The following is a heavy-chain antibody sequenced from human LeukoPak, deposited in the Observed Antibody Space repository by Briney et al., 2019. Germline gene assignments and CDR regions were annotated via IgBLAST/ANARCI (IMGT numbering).Heavy chain of an antibody. J-gene: IGHJ4*02. Sequence: PGRSLRLSCAASGFTFSNYGMHWVRQAPGKGLEWVAVIWNDGRYKYYAGSVKGRFTISRDNSKNTLYLEVNSLRAEDTAVYYCARDGSSGRPTTHFDHWGQGSLVTVSS. CDR1: GFTFSNYG. V-gene: IGHV3-33*01. D-gene: IGHD1-26*01. CDR2: IWNDGRYK. CDR3: ARDGSSGRPTTHFDH.